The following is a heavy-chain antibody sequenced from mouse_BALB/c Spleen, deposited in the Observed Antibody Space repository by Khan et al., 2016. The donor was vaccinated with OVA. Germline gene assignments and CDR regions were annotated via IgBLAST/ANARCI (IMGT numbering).Heavy chain of an antibody. CDR1: GYTFSTYW. CDR3: TRLGSYYGSTFVF. CDR2: FNPSTDYA. V-gene: IGHV1-7*01. D-gene: IGHD1-1*01. Sequence: QVQLQQSGAELAKPGASVKMSCKASGYTFSTYWMHWVKQRPGQGLEWIGYFNPSTDYADFNQKFKDKATFTAAKSSSTAFMQLSSLTSEDSAVYYCTRLGSYYGSTFVFWGQGTTLTVSS. J-gene: IGHJ2*01.